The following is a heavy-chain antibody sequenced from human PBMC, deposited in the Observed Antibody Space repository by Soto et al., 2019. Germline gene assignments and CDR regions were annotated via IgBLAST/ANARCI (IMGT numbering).Heavy chain of an antibody. CDR1: GFTFSTYA. J-gene: IGHJ6*02. D-gene: IGHD5-12*01. V-gene: IGHV3-23*01. CDR3: ATTRDASYYYYGMYV. CDR2: ISGSGDST. Sequence: GGSLRLSCAASGFTFSTYAMTWVRQAPGKGLEWVSGISGSGDSTYYADSVKGRFTISRDNSKNTLFLQMNSLRAEDTAVYYCATTRDASYYYYGMYVWAQGTTVTVSS.